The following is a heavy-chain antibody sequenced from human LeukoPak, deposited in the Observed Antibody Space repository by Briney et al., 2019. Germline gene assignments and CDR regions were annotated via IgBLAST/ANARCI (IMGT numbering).Heavy chain of an antibody. V-gene: IGHV3-11*04. J-gene: IGHJ1*01. Sequence: GGSLRLSCAASGFTFSDYYMSWIRQAPGKGLEWISYISNSVSSGTIIYYADSVKGRFTISRDNAKNTLYLEMNSLRAEDTAVYYCAREGGAAAGTKDFQHWGQGTLVTVSS. D-gene: IGHD6-13*01. CDR3: AREGGAAAGTKDFQH. CDR2: ISNSVSSGTII. CDR1: GFTFSDYY.